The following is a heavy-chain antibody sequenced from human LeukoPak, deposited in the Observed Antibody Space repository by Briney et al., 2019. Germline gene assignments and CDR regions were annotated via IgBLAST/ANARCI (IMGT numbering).Heavy chain of an antibody. CDR1: GASISSSSYY. Sequence: PSETLSLTCSVSGASISSSSYYWGWIRQPPGKGLEWIATIYDSGTTYYNPSLKSRVTISIDTSKNQFSLKLSSVTAADTAVYYCARHPRSRGYNYGFDAFNIWGQGTMVTVSS. J-gene: IGHJ3*02. D-gene: IGHD5-18*01. CDR3: ARHPRSRGYNYGFDAFNI. CDR2: IYDSGTT. V-gene: IGHV4-39*01.